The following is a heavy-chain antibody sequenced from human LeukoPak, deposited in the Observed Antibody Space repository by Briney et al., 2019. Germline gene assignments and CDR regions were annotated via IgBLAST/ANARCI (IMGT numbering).Heavy chain of an antibody. Sequence: GGSLRLSCAASGFTFSSYNMNWVRQAPGKGLEWVSFISSSSSYIYYADSVKGRFTISRDNAKTSLYLQMNSLRAEDTAVYYCARHLSGITGYTYGRGIDYWGQGTLVTVSS. CDR2: ISSSSSYI. CDR3: ARHLSGITGYTYGRGIDY. J-gene: IGHJ4*02. V-gene: IGHV3-21*01. D-gene: IGHD5-18*01. CDR1: GFTFSSYN.